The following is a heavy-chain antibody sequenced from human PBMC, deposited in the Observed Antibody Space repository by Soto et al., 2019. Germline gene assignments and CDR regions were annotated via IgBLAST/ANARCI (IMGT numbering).Heavy chain of an antibody. Sequence: GGSLRLSCAASGFTFSPYAMSWVRQAPGKGLEWVSSISGSGGSTHYADSVKGRFTVSRDNSKRALSLQMSSLGEEDTATYYCAKGLRRLLRTQYYYGLDVWGRGTTVTVSS. D-gene: IGHD3-10*01. CDR1: GFTFSPYA. CDR2: ISGSGGST. J-gene: IGHJ6*02. V-gene: IGHV3-23*01. CDR3: AKGLRRLLRTQYYYGLDV.